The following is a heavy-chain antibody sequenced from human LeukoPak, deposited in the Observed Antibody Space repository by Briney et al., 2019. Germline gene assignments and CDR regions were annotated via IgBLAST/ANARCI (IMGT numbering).Heavy chain of an antibody. J-gene: IGHJ4*02. CDR2: ISSSSSYI. D-gene: IGHD3-16*02. CDR1: GFTFSNHY. CDR3: ARDRDDYVWGSYRPLDY. Sequence: GGSLRLSCAASGFTFSNHYMSWIRQAPGKGLEWVSSISSSSSYIYYADSVKGRFTISRDNAKNSLYLQMNSLRAEDTAVYYCARDRDDYVWGSYRPLDYWGQGTLVTVSS. V-gene: IGHV3-21*01.